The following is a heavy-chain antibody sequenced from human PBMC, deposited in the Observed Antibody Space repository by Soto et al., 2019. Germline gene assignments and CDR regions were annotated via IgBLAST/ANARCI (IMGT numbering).Heavy chain of an antibody. V-gene: IGHV3-33*01. Sequence: GGSLRLSCTASGFSFRSYGMHWVRQAPGKGLEWVAVIWFDGVNKYYADSVKGRFTISRDNSKNTLYLQMNSLRVADTAVYYCARSRDLWSGGDSWGQGTLVTVSS. CDR2: IWFDGVNK. CDR3: ARSRDLWSGGDS. D-gene: IGHD3-10*01. J-gene: IGHJ4*02. CDR1: GFSFRSYG.